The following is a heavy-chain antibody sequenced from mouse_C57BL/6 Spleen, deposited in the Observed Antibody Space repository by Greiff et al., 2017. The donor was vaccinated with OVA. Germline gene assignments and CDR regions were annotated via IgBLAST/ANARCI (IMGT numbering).Heavy chain of an antibody. CDR2: INPSSGYT. V-gene: IGHV1-7*01. D-gene: IGHD2-2*01. J-gene: IGHJ4*01. Sequence: VKLVESGAELAKPGASVKLSCKASGYTFTSYWMHWVKQRPGQGLEWIGYINPSSGYTKYNQKFKDKATLTADKSSSTAYMQLSSLTYEDSAVYYCARMGVGYERRDYYAMDYWGQGTSVTVSS. CDR3: ARMGVGYERRDYYAMDY. CDR1: GYTFTSYW.